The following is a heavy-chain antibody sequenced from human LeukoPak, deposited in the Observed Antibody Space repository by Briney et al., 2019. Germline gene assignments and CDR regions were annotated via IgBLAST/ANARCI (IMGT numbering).Heavy chain of an antibody. CDR3: ARYLAAANWFDP. V-gene: IGHV4-4*02. J-gene: IGHJ5*02. D-gene: IGHD6-13*01. CDR1: GGSISSSNW. CDR2: IYHSGST. Sequence: SETLSLTCAVSGGSISSSNWWSGVRPPPGKGLEWIGEIYHSGSTNYNPSLKSRVTISVDKSKNQFSLKLSSVTAADTAVYYCARYLAAANWFDPWGQGTLVTVSS.